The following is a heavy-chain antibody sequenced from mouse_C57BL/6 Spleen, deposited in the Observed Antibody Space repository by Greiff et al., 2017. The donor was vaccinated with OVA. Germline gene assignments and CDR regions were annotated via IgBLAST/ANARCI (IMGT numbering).Heavy chain of an antibody. V-gene: IGHV5-17*01. CDR1: GFTFSDYG. D-gene: IGHD2-12*01. CDR2: ISSGSSTI. Sequence: EVQLVESGGGLVKPGGSLKLSCAASGFTFSDYGMHWVRQAPEKWLEWVAYISSGSSTIYYADTVKGRVTISRDNAKTTLFLQMTSLRSEDTAMYDCAGAYYSHFNFCYWGQGTTLTVSS. CDR3: AGAYYSHFNFCY. J-gene: IGHJ2*01.